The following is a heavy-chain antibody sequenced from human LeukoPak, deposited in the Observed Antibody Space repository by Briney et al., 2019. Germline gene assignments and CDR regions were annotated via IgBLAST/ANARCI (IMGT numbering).Heavy chain of an antibody. CDR2: INHSGST. J-gene: IGHJ4*02. V-gene: IGHV4-34*01. CDR3: ARLGYSSGLDY. D-gene: IGHD6-19*01. Sequence: SETLSLTCGVYGVASSGNYWSWIRQSPGRGLEWIGEINHSGSTNYNPSLKSRVTISVDTSKNQFSLKLSSVTAADTAVYYCARLGYSSGLDYWGQGTLVTVSS. CDR1: GVASSGNY.